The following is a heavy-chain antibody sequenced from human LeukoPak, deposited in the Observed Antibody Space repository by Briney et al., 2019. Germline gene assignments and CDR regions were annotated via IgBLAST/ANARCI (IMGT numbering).Heavy chain of an antibody. CDR3: ARGGYCSSTSCYDGGYYMDV. D-gene: IGHD2-2*01. J-gene: IGHJ6*03. V-gene: IGHV1-46*01. Sequence: ASVKVSCKASGYTFTSYYMHWVRQAPGQGLEWMGIINPSGGSTSYAQKLQGRVTMTRDTSTSTVYMELSSLRSEDTAVYYCARGGYCSSTSCYDGGYYMDVWGKGTTVTISS. CDR2: INPSGGST. CDR1: GYTFTSYY.